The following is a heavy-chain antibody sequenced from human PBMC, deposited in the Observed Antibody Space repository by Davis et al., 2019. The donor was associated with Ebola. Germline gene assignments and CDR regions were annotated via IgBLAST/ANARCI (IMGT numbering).Heavy chain of an antibody. Sequence: PSETLSLTCAASGFTFSSYAMSWVRQAPGKGLEWVSAISGSGGSTYYADSVKGRFTISRDNSKNTLYLQMNSLRAEDTAVYYCAKPEPSSGGTPFQHWGQGTLVTVSS. D-gene: IGHD1-14*01. J-gene: IGHJ1*01. CDR2: ISGSGGST. CDR3: AKPEPSSGGTPFQH. V-gene: IGHV3-23*01. CDR1: GFTFSSYA.